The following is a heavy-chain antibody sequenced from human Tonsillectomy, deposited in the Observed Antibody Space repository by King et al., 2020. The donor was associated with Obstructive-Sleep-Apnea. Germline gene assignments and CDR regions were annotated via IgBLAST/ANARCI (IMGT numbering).Heavy chain of an antibody. Sequence: VQLVESGGGLVQPGRSLRLSCAASGFTFDDYAMYWVRQAPGKGLEWVSGISWNSGIIAYADSVKGRFTISRDNAKNSLYLQMNSLRAEDSALYFCAKDSRLYYYYGMDVWGQGTTVTVSS. CDR2: ISWNSGII. J-gene: IGHJ6*02. CDR1: GFTFDDYA. CDR3: AKDSRLYYYYGMDV. V-gene: IGHV3-9*01.